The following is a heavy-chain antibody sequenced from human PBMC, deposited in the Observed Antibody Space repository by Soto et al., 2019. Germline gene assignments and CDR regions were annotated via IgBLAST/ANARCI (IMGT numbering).Heavy chain of an antibody. J-gene: IGHJ4*02. CDR3: VTDLHLGY. Sequence: QGQLVESGGGVVQPGRSLRLSCATSGFTFSSYGMHWVRQAPGKGLEWVAVISSDGSNEYYADSVKGPFTSSRDNSKNPLYLQMNSLRAEDTAVYYCVTDLHLGYWGQGTLVSVSS. V-gene: IGHV3-30*03. CDR1: GFTFSSYG. D-gene: IGHD3-16*01. CDR2: ISSDGSNE.